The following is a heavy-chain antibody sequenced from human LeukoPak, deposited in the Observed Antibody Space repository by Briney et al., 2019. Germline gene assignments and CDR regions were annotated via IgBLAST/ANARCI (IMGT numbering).Heavy chain of an antibody. Sequence: SETLSLTCTVSGGSISSSSYYWGWIRQPPGKGLEWIGSIYYSGSTYYNPSLKSRVTISVDTSKNQFSLKLSSVTAADTAVYYCARHVPYCSSTSCDAFDIWGQGTMVTVSS. V-gene: IGHV4-39*01. CDR1: GGSISSSSYY. D-gene: IGHD2-2*01. J-gene: IGHJ3*02. CDR2: IYYSGST. CDR3: ARHVPYCSSTSCDAFDI.